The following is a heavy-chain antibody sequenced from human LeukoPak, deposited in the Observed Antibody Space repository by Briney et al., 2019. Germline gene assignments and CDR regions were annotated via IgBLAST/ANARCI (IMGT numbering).Heavy chain of an antibody. J-gene: IGHJ6*03. CDR2: ISAYNGNT. Sequence: ASVKVSCKASGYTFTSYGISLVRQAPGQGLEWMGWISAYNGNTNYAQKLQGRVTMTTDTSTSTAYMELRSLRSDDTAVYYCARGGAPKRERHSYYYYYYMDVWGKGTTVTASS. CDR3: ARGGAPKRERHSYYYYYYMDV. V-gene: IGHV1-18*01. D-gene: IGHD5-12*01. CDR1: GYTFTSYG.